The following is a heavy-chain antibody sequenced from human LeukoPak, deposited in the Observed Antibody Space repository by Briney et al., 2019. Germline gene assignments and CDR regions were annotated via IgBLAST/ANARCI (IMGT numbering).Heavy chain of an antibody. CDR1: GGSISSGSYY. J-gene: IGHJ4*02. CDR2: IYYSGST. D-gene: IGHD6-13*01. CDR3: ARVVAAAVDY. Sequence: SETLSLTCTVSGGSISSGSYYWSWIRQPPGKGLEWIGYIYYSGSTNYNPSLKSRVTISVDTSKNQFSLKLSSVTAADTAVYYCARVVAAAVDYWGQGTLVTVSS. V-gene: IGHV4-61*01.